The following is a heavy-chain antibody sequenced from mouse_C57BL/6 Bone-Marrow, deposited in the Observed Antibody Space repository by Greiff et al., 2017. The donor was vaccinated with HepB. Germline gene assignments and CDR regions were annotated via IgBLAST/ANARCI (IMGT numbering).Heavy chain of an antibody. J-gene: IGHJ4*01. CDR2: IDPSDSYT. D-gene: IGHD2-4*01. CDR1: GYTFTSYW. CDR3: ERSAGLRRGSMDE. Sequence: QVQLQQPGAELVKPGASVKLSCKASGYTFTSYWMQWVKQRPGQGLEWIGEIDPSDSYTNYNQKFKGKATLTVDTYSSTAYMQLSSLTSEDSAVYYCERSAGLRRGSMDEWGKGTSVTVAS. V-gene: IGHV1-50*01.